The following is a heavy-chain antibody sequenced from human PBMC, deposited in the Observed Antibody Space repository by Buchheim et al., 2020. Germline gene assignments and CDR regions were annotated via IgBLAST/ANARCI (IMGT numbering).Heavy chain of an antibody. J-gene: IGHJ4*02. V-gene: IGHV3-33*02. D-gene: IGHD2-2*01. CDR1: GYVFTDFG. Sequence: QAQLVESGGGVVQPGKSLRLSCAASGYVFTDFGIHWVRQAPGKGLEWVAVIWYDGSERYYAESVKGRFRISKDDSTSTVVLQMDSLRVEDTAMYYCARDAYSSSPTRNRFDHWGRGAL. CDR3: ARDAYSSSPTRNRFDH. CDR2: IWYDGSER.